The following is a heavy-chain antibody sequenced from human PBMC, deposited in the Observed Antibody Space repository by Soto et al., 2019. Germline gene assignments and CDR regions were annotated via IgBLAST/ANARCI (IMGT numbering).Heavy chain of an antibody. J-gene: IGHJ5*02. CDR2: ISYDGSNK. D-gene: IGHD2-2*01. CDR1: GFTFSSYA. CDR3: ATRLGYCSSTSCPGNWFDP. Sequence: LRLSCAASGFTFSSYAMHWVRQAPGKGLEWVAVISYDGSNKYYADSVKGRFTISRDNSKNTLYLQMNSLRAEDTAVYYCATRLGYCSSTSCPGNWFDPWGQGTLVTVSS. V-gene: IGHV3-30-3*01.